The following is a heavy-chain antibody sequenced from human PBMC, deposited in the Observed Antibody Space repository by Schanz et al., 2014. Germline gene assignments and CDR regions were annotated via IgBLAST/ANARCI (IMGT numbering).Heavy chain of an antibody. CDR2: ISRDGTTS. D-gene: IGHD1-26*01. CDR1: GFIFNDYY. Sequence: QVQLVESGGGLVKPGGSLRLSCAASGFIFNDYYMNWIRQAPGKGLEWLSYISRDGTTSYYADSVKGRFTISRENAKNSLYLERTSMRGEDTAVYYCARENLKWEAFDTWGQGTVVTVSS. J-gene: IGHJ3*02. V-gene: IGHV3-11*01. CDR3: ARENLKWEAFDT.